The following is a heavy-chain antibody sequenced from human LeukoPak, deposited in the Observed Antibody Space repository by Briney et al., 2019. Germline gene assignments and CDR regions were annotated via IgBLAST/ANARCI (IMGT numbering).Heavy chain of an antibody. CDR3: ARDCQQVLHGCSDY. J-gene: IGHJ4*02. V-gene: IGHV4-30-2*01. CDR2: IYRGRT. CDR1: GDSISYESYY. Sequence: SQTLSLTCAVSGDSISYESYYWNWIRQAPGKGPEWIGNIYRGRTRLNPSYTSRVAISVDMFKSQVSLSLTSVTAADTAVYYCARDCQQVLHGCSDYWGQGTLVTVSS. D-gene: IGHD6-13*01.